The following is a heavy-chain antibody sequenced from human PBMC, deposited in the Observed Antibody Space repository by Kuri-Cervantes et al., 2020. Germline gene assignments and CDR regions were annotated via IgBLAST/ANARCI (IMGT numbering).Heavy chain of an antibody. CDR2: ISWNSGSL. J-gene: IGHJ3*02. CDR3: ARDNIIAAANAFDI. V-gene: IGHV3-9*01. Sequence: GGSLRLSCAASGFTFDDYAMHWVRQAPGKGLEWVSGISWNSGSLGYADSVKGRFTISRDSAKNSLYLQMNSLRAEDTAVYYCARDNIIAAANAFDIWGQGTMVTVSS. D-gene: IGHD6-13*01. CDR1: GFTFDDYA.